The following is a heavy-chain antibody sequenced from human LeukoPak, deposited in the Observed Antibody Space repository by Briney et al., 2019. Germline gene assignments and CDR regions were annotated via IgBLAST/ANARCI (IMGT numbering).Heavy chain of an antibody. CDR2: MNPNSGNK. V-gene: IGHV1-8*01. D-gene: IGHD5-18*01. J-gene: IGHJ6*02. CDR3: ARGNSYRYYYYYYGMDV. Sequence: EWMEWMNPNSGNKGYAQKFQGRVTMTRNTSISTAYMELSSLRSEDTAVYYCARGNSYRYYYYYYGMDVWGQGTTVTVSS.